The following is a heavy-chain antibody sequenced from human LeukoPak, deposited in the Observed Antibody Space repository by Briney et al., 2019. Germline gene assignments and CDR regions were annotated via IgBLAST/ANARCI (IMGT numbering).Heavy chain of an antibody. CDR3: ARLPDYYDSSGY. J-gene: IGHJ4*02. CDR1: GGSISSYY. Sequence: PSETLSLTCTVSGGSISSYYWSWIRQPPGKGLEWIGYIYYSGSTNYNPSLKSRVTISVDTSKNRFSLKLSSVTAADTAMYYCARLPDYYDSSGYWGQGTLVTVSS. CDR2: IYYSGST. D-gene: IGHD3-22*01. V-gene: IGHV4-59*08.